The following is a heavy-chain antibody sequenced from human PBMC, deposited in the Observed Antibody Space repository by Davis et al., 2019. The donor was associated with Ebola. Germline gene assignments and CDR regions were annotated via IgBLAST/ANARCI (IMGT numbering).Heavy chain of an antibody. CDR2: IYPADSDT. D-gene: IGHD1-26*01. CDR1: GYSFANYW. CDR3: ARQGGGSGRFTSFDY. V-gene: IGHV5-51*01. Sequence: KVSCKGSGYSFANYWIGWVRQMPGKGLEWMGIIYPADSDTRYSPSFQGQVTISADKSISTAYLQWSSLKASDTAMYYCARQGGGSGRFTSFDYWGQGTLVTVSS. J-gene: IGHJ4*02.